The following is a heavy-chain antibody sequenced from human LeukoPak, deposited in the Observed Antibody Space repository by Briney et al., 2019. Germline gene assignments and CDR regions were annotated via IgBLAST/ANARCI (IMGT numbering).Heavy chain of an antibody. CDR1: GFTFSTYA. J-gene: IGHJ4*02. Sequence: GGSPRLSCAASGFTFSTYAMSWVRQAPGKGLEWVSSISGSGYSTYYADSVKGRFTISRDNSWNTLFLQMNSLRAEDTAVYYCAKDRSDNTTWYVGSHWGQGTLVTVSS. D-gene: IGHD3-10*02. CDR2: ISGSGYST. V-gene: IGHV3-23*01. CDR3: AKDRSDNTTWYVGSH.